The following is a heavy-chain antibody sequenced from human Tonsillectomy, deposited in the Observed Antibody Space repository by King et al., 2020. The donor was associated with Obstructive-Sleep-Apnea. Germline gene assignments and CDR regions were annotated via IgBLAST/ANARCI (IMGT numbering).Heavy chain of an antibody. Sequence: QVQLVQSGAEVKKPGSSVKVSCKASVGTFSSHVFSWVRQAPGQGLEWMAGTIPIFGRTNYAQKFQGRVTITADESTSTTYMELRSLRFEDTAVYYCATYYYYDSSGYHPIDSWGQGSLVTVSS. CDR2: TIPIFGRT. CDR3: ATYYYYDSSGYHPIDS. CDR1: VGTFSSHV. J-gene: IGHJ4*02. V-gene: IGHV1-69*01. D-gene: IGHD3-22*01.